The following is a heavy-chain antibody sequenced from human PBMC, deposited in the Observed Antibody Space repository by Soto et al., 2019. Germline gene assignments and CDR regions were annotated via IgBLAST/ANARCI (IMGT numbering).Heavy chain of an antibody. D-gene: IGHD2-21*01. CDR2: IGTAGDT. V-gene: IGHV3-13*01. J-gene: IGHJ6*02. CDR1: GFTFSNYE. Sequence: EVQLVESGGGLVQPGGSLRLSCAASGFTFSNYEMHWVRQVTGKGLEWVSGIGTAGDTKYVGSVKGRFTISRDNAKNSLYLQMNSLRAEYTAVYYCAGRRQVINDYYGLADWGQGTTVIVSS. CDR3: AGRRQVINDYYGLAD.